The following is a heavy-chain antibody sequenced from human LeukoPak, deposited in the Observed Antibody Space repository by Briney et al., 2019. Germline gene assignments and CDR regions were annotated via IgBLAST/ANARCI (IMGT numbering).Heavy chain of an antibody. CDR1: GGSFSGYH. Sequence: SETLSLTCAVYGGSFSGYHWSWIRQPPGKGLEWIGEINHSGSTNYNPSLKSRVTISVDTSKNQFSLKLSSVTAADTAVYYCARGRYCSSTSCRFYYYYYYMDVWGKGTTVTVSS. J-gene: IGHJ6*03. V-gene: IGHV4-34*01. CDR2: INHSGST. D-gene: IGHD2-2*01. CDR3: ARGRYCSSTSCRFYYYYYYMDV.